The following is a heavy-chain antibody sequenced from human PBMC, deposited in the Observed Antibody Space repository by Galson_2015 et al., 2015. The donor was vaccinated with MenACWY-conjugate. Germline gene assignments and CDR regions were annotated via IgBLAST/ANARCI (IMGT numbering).Heavy chain of an antibody. D-gene: IGHD2-2*01. CDR3: ARSYPRYCSSTSCYFYFFRNWFDP. CDR2: INAGNGNT. CDR1: GYTFTSYA. V-gene: IGHV1-3*01. Sequence: SVKVSCKASGYTFTSYAMHWVRQATGQRLEWMGWINAGNGNTKYSQKFQGRVTITRDTSASTAYMELSSLRSEDTAVYYCARSYPRYCSSTSCYFYFFRNWFDPCGQGTLVTVSS. J-gene: IGHJ5*02.